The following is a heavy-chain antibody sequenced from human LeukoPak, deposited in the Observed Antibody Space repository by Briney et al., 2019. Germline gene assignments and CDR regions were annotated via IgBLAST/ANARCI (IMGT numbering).Heavy chain of an antibody. D-gene: IGHD6-6*01. J-gene: IGHJ4*02. V-gene: IGHV4-30-4*01. CDR3: ARGREQLGDIDY. Sequence: WIVYIYYSGSTYYNPSLKSRVTISVDTSKNQFSLKLSSVTAADTAVYYCARGREQLGDIDYWGQGTLVTVSS. CDR2: IYYSGST.